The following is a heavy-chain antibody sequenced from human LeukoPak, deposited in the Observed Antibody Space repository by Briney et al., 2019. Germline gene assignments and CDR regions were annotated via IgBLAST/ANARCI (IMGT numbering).Heavy chain of an antibody. Sequence: GSSVKVSCKASGGTFSSYAISWVRQAPGQGLEWMGGIIPIFGTANYAQKFQGRVTITTDESTSTAYMELSSLRSEDTAVYYCARVGLRLGELSSLPIYYFDYWAREPWSPSPQ. CDR2: IIPIFGTA. V-gene: IGHV1-69*05. J-gene: IGHJ4*02. D-gene: IGHD3-16*02. CDR3: ARVGLRLGELSSLPIYYFDY. CDR1: GGTFSSYA.